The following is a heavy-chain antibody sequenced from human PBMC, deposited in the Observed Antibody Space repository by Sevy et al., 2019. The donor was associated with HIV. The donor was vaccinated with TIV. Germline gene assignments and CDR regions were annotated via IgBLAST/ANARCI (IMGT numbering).Heavy chain of an antibody. V-gene: IGHV3-7*01. CDR2: IKQDGSEK. CDR1: GFTFSSYW. D-gene: IGHD6-13*01. CDR3: ARDYSSSWYSGLNYYGMDV. J-gene: IGHJ6*02. Sequence: GGSLRLSCAASGFTFSSYWMSWVRQAPGKGLEWVANIKQDGSEKNYVDSVKGRFTISRDNAKNSLYLQMNSLRAEDTAVYYCARDYSSSWYSGLNYYGMDVWGQGTTVTVSS.